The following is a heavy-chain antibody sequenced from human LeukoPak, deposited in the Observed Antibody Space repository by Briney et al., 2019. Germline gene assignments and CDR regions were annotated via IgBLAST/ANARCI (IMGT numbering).Heavy chain of an antibody. CDR3: AKTIVGALGAFDI. V-gene: IGHV3-23*01. CDR1: GFTFSSYS. CDR2: ISGSGGST. Sequence: GGSLRLSCAASGFTFSSYSMNWVRQAPGKGPEWVSAISGSGGSTYYADSVKGRFTISRDNSKNTLYLQMNSLRAEDTAVYYCAKTIVGALGAFDIWGQGTMVTVSS. D-gene: IGHD1-26*01. J-gene: IGHJ3*02.